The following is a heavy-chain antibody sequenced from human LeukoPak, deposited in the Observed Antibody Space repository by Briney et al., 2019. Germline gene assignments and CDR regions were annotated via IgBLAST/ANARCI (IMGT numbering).Heavy chain of an antibody. CDR3: ARGRGTGSPIGPRYFDL. V-gene: IGHV5-51*01. D-gene: IGHD3-10*01. Sequence: GESLKISCKGSGYTFTTYWIGWVRQMPGKGLEWMGIIYPADSDTRYSPSFQGQVTISADKSISTAFLRWTSLKASDTAIYYCARGRGTGSPIGPRYFDLWGRGTLVTVFS. J-gene: IGHJ2*01. CDR2: IYPADSDT. CDR1: GYTFTTYW.